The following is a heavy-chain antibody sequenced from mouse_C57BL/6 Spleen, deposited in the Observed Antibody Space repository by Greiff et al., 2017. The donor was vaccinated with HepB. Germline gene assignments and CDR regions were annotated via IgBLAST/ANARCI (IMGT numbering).Heavy chain of an antibody. J-gene: IGHJ2*01. CDR2: IDPSDSYT. D-gene: IGHD3-1*01. CDR1: GYTFTSYW. Sequence: QVQLQQSGAELVKPGASVKLSCKASGYTFTSYWMQWVKQRPGQGLEWIGEIDPSDSYTNYNHKFKGKATLTVDTSSITAYMQLSSLTSEDSAVYYCARGGSFDYWGQGTTLTVSS. CDR3: ARGGSFDY. V-gene: IGHV1-50*01.